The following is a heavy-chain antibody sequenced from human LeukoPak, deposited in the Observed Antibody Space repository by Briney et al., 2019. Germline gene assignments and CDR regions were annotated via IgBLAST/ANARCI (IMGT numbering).Heavy chain of an antibody. Sequence: ASVKVSCKASGYTFTNYGISWVRQAPGQGLEWMGWISGYNGNTNYAQKFQGRVTMTTDTSTSTAYMELTSLRSEDTAVYYCARVDGSPDYWGQGTLVTVSS. CDR1: GYTFTNYG. V-gene: IGHV1-18*01. CDR3: ARVDGSPDY. CDR2: ISGYNGNT. J-gene: IGHJ4*02. D-gene: IGHD2-15*01.